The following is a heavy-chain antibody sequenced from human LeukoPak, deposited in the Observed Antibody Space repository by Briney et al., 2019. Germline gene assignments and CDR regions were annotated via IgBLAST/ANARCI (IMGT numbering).Heavy chain of an antibody. CDR1: GYTLTELS. CDR2: FDPEDGET. V-gene: IGHV1-24*01. CDR3: ATDGDTLTGPHRWDAFDI. Sequence: ALVKVSCKVSGYTLTELSMHWVRQAPGKGLEWMGGFDPEDGETIYAQKFQGRVTMTEDTSTDTAYMELSSLRSEDTAVYYCATDGDTLTGPHRWDAFDIWGQGTMVTVSS. D-gene: IGHD3-9*01. J-gene: IGHJ3*02.